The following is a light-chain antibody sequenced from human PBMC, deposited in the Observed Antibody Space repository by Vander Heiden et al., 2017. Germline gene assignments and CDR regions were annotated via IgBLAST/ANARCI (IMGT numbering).Light chain of an antibody. CDR1: QSVSSY. V-gene: IGKV3-11*01. CDR3: QQRCNWPIT. Sequence: EIGLIQFPAPLSLSPGERATLSCRASQSVSSYLAWYQQKPGQAPRLLIYDASNRATGIPARFSGSGSGTDFTLTISSLEPEDFAVYYCQQRCNWPITFGRGTKVDIK. J-gene: IGKJ3*01. CDR2: DAS.